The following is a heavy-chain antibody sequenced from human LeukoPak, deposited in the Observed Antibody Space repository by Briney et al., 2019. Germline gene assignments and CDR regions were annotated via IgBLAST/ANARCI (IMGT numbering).Heavy chain of an antibody. CDR3: AKGSNFGVVIISSAFDI. Sequence: GGSLRLSCAASGFTFSSYGMHWVRQAPGKGLEWVAFIRYDGSNKYYADSVKGRFTISRDNSKNTLYLQMNSLRAEDTAVYYCAKGSNFGVVIISSAFDIWGQGTMVTVSS. CDR1: GFTFSSYG. D-gene: IGHD3-3*01. V-gene: IGHV3-30*02. J-gene: IGHJ3*02. CDR2: IRYDGSNK.